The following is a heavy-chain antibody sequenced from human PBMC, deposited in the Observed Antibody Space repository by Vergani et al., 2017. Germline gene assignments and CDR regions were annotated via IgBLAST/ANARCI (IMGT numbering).Heavy chain of an antibody. J-gene: IGHJ4*02. D-gene: IGHD6-13*01. CDR3: ARMIAAAGTEYFDY. CDR2: IYYSGST. CDR1: GGSISSYY. V-gene: IGHV4-59*01. Sequence: QVQLQESGPGLVKPSETLSLTCTVSGGSISSYYWSWIRQPPGKGLEWIGYIYYSGSTNYNPSLKGRVTISVDTSKNHLALKLSSVTAADTAVYYCARMIAAAGTEYFDYWGQGTLVTVSS.